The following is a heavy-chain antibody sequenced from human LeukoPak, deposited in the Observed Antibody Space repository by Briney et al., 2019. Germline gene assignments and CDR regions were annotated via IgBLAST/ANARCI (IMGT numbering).Heavy chain of an antibody. V-gene: IGHV1-18*01. J-gene: IGHJ4*02. CDR1: GYTFTSYG. CDR3: ARSLVVVMTMSIDY. CDR2: ISAYNGNT. D-gene: IGHD3-22*01. Sequence: ASVKVSCKASGYTFTSYGISWVRQAPGQGLEWMGWISAYNGNTNYAQKLQGRVTMTTDTSTSTAYMELRSLRSDDTAVYYWARSLVVVMTMSIDYWGQGTLVTVSS.